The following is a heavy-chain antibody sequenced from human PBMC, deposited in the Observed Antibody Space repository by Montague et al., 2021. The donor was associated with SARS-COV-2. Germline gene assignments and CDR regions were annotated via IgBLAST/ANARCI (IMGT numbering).Heavy chain of an antibody. D-gene: IGHD3-9*01. V-gene: IGHV4-30-4*08. CDR2: IYYNGHT. CDR1: GGSISSGTYY. CDR3: ARDSSGYFKYDY. Sequence: TLSLTCAVSGGSISSGTYYWSWIRQSPGKGLEWIGYIYYNGHTYYNPSLQSRVTMLLDMSKNQFSLQLSSVTAADTAVYFCARDSSGYFKYDYWGQGTLVTVSS. J-gene: IGHJ4*02.